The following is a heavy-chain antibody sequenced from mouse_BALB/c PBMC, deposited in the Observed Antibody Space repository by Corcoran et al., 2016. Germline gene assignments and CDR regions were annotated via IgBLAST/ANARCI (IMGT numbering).Heavy chain of an antibody. V-gene: IGHV9-1*02. CDR3: ASNWDYFDY. Sequence: QIQLVQSGPELKKPGETVKISCKASGYTFTNYGMNWVKQAPGKGLKWMGWINTYTGEPTYADDFKGRFAFSLETSASTAYLQINNLKNEDMATYFCASNWDYFDYWGQGTTLTVSS. D-gene: IGHD4-1*02. J-gene: IGHJ2*01. CDR2: INTYTGEP. CDR1: GYTFTNYG.